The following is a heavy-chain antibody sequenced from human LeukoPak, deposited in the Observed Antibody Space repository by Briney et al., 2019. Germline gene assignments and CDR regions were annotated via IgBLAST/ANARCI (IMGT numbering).Heavy chain of an antibody. D-gene: IGHD2-15*01. Sequence: SSETLSLTCTVSGGSISNYYWSWIRQPPGKGLEWIAYIYYSGDTNCNPSLKSRVTISVETSKNQFSLNLTSVTAADTAVYYCARQHCSGGKCYLAWFDPWGQGTLVTVSS. V-gene: IGHV4-59*08. J-gene: IGHJ5*02. CDR2: IYYSGDT. CDR3: ARQHCSGGKCYLAWFDP. CDR1: GGSISNYY.